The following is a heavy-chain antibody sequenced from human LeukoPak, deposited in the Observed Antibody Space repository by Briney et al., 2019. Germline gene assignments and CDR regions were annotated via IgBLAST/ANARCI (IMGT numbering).Heavy chain of an antibody. V-gene: IGHV4-39*07. Sequence: PSETLSLTCAVSGVSISSSSYYWSWIRQPPGKGLEWIGSVYYSGSTYYNPSLKSRVTISIDTSKNQFSLQLTSVTAADTAIYYCARGASYHYDSSGYFNDAFDIWGQGTMVTVS. CDR1: GVSISSSSYY. J-gene: IGHJ3*02. CDR2: VYYSGST. D-gene: IGHD3-22*01. CDR3: ARGASYHYDSSGYFNDAFDI.